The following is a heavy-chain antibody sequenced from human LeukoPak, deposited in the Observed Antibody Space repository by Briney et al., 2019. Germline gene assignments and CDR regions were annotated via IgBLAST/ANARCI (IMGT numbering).Heavy chain of an antibody. CDR1: GFTFKTYT. V-gene: IGHV3-21*01. CDR3: ATNSALDS. D-gene: IGHD3-10*01. J-gene: IGHJ4*02. CDR2: ISSSSSYI. Sequence: PGGSLRLSCAASGFTFKTYTMHWVRQAPGMGLEWVSSISSSSSYIFYADSVKGRFTISRDNAKNSLYLQMSSLRAEDAAVYYCATNSALDSWGQGTLVTVSS.